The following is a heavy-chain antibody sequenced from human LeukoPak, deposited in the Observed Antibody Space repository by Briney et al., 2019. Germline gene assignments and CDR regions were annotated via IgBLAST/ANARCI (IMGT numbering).Heavy chain of an antibody. D-gene: IGHD1-26*01. CDR1: EFIFSNIW. V-gene: IGHV3-15*01. Sequence: PGGSLRLSCVASEFIFSNIWMSWVRQAPGKGLEWVGRIKSKSDGGTTDYAAPVKGRFTISRDNSKNTLYLQMNSLRAEDTAVYYCARGEWELPPDVWGQGTTVTVSS. CDR3: ARGEWELPPDV. J-gene: IGHJ6*02. CDR2: IKSKSDGGTT.